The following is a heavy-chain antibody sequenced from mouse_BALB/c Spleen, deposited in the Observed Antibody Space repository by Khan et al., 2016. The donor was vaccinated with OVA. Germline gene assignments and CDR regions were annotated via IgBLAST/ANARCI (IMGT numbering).Heavy chain of an antibody. CDR1: GYTFTDYY. Sequence: QVQLQQSGAELARPGASVKLSCKASGYTFTDYYINWVKQRTGQGLEGIGEISPGSGDTYYHEKFKGKATLTADKSSTTAYMQLSSLTSEASAVYFCARRNYFGYTFAYWGQGTLVTVSA. CDR3: ARRNYFGYTFAY. CDR2: ISPGSGDT. D-gene: IGHD1-2*01. V-gene: IGHV1-77*01. J-gene: IGHJ3*01.